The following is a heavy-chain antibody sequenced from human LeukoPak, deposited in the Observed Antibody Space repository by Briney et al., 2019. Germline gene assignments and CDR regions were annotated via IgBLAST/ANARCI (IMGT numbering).Heavy chain of an antibody. CDR3: ARHKYSSVCEPFDF. V-gene: IGHV4-59*08. CDR2: IDYTGST. J-gene: IGHJ4*02. CDR1: GGSISSYC. Sequence: SETLSLTCTVSGGSISSYCWSWIRQPPGKGLEWIGNIDYTGSTNYNPSLKSRVTISVDTSKNQFSLKLSYVPAADPAVYYCARHKYSSVCEPFDFWGQGTLVTVSS. D-gene: IGHD6-19*01.